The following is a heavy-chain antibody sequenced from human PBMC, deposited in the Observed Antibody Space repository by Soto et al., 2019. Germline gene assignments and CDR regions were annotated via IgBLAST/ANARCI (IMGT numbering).Heavy chain of an antibody. D-gene: IGHD6-19*01. J-gene: IGHJ6*02. CDR2: IIPIFGTA. V-gene: IGHV1-69*06. CDR3: ARDSSGWERYYYYYGMDV. CDR1: GGTFSSYA. Sequence: SVKVSCKASGGTFSSYAISWVRQAPGQGLEWMGGIIPIFGTANYAQKFQGRVTITADKSTSTAYMELSSLRSEDTAVYYCARDSSGWERYYYYYGMDVWRQGTTVTVSS.